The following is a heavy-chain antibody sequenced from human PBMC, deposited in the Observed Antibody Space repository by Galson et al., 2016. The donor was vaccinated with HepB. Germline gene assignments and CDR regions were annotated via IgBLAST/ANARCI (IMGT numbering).Heavy chain of an antibody. V-gene: IGHV3-23*01. CDR1: GFTFSTYA. J-gene: IGHJ4*02. CDR3: ARSLSGGNID. CDR2: ISGGGTTT. D-gene: IGHD4-23*01. Sequence: SLRLSCAASGFTFSTYAMSWVRQAPGKGLESVSSISGGGTTTSYADSVKGRFTISRDSSKNTLHLQMNSRGAEDTAVYYCARSLSGGNIDWGQGTLVTVSS.